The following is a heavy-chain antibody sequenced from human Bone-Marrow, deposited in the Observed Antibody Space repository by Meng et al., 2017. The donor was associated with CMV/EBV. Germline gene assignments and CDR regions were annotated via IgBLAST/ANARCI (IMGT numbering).Heavy chain of an antibody. CDR2: IIPIFGTA. Sequence: GTFSSYAISWVRQAPGQGLEWMGGIIPIFGTANYAQKFQGRVTITTDESTSTAYMELSSLRSEDTTVYYCARGDGSGSYFRYYFDYWGQGTLVTVSS. CDR3: ARGDGSGSYFRYYFDY. D-gene: IGHD1-26*01. CDR1: GTFSSYA. J-gene: IGHJ4*02. V-gene: IGHV1-69*05.